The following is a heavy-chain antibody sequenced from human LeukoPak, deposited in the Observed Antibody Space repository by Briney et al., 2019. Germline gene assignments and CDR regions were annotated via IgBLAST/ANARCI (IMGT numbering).Heavy chain of an antibody. CDR2: MNPNSGGT. D-gene: IGHD6-19*01. J-gene: IGHJ3*02. V-gene: IGHV1-2*02. Sequence: ASVKVSCKASGYTFTSYDINWVRQATGQGLEWMGWMNPNSGGTNYAQKFQGRVTITRDTSISTAYMELSRLRSDDTAVYYCARDRGYSSGWYIGAFDIWGQGTMVTVSS. CDR3: ARDRGYSSGWYIGAFDI. CDR1: GYTFTSYD.